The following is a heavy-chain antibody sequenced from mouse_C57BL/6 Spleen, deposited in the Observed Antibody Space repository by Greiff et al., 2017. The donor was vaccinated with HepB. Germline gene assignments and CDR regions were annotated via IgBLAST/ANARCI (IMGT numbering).Heavy chain of an antibody. CDR3: ARGGYYSNSWFAY. CDR1: GFTFSDYY. Sequence: EVQVVESGGGLVQPGGSLKLSCAASGFTFSDYYMYWVRQTPEKRLEWVAYISNGGGSTYYPDTVKGRFTISRDNAKNTLYLQMSRLKSEDTAMYYCARGGYYSNSWFAYWGQGTLVTVSA. D-gene: IGHD2-5*01. J-gene: IGHJ3*01. V-gene: IGHV5-12*01. CDR2: ISNGGGST.